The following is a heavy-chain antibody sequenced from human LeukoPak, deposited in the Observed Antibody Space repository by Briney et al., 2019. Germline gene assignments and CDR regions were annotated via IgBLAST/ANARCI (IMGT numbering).Heavy chain of an antibody. CDR2: INSNSGGT. D-gene: IGHD2-15*01. Sequence: ASVKVSCKASGYTFTGYYMHWVRQAPGQGLEWMGWINSNSGGTNYAQKFQGRVTMTRDTSISTAYMELSRLRSDDTAVYYCARDVAGYCSGGSCHDYWGQGTLVTVSS. V-gene: IGHV1-2*02. CDR1: GYTFTGYY. CDR3: ARDVAGYCSGGSCHDY. J-gene: IGHJ4*02.